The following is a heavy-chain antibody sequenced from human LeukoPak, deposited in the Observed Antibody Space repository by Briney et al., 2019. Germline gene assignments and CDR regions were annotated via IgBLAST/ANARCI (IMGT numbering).Heavy chain of an antibody. J-gene: IGHJ5*02. CDR1: GYTFTSYY. D-gene: IGHD2-15*01. CDR3: ARGYCSGGSCYDVDP. V-gene: IGHV1-46*01. CDR2: INPSGGST. Sequence: ASVKVSCKASGYTFTSYYMHWVRQAPGQGLEWMGIINPSGGSTSYAQKFQGRVTMTRNTSISTAYMELSSLRYEDTAVYYCARGYCSGGSCYDVDPWGQGTLVTVSS.